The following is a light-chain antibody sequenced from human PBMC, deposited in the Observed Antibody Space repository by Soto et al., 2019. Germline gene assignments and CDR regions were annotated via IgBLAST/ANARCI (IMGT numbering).Light chain of an antibody. CDR2: GNS. Sequence: QSVLTQPPSVSGAPGQRVTISCTGSSSNIGAGYNVHWYQQLPGTAPKLLIYGNSNRPSGVPDRFSGSKSGTSASLAIPGLQAEDEADESRQSYDSSLSGGVFGGGTKLTVL. J-gene: IGLJ3*02. CDR1: SSNIGAGYN. V-gene: IGLV1-40*01. CDR3: QSYDSSLSGGV.